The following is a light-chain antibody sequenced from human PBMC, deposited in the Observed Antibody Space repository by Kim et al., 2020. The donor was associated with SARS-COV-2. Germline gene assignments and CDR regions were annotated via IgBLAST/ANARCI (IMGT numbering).Light chain of an antibody. CDR2: DAS. CDR1: QSISSW. Sequence: GDKVTITCRASQSISSWLAWYQQKPGKAPKLLIYDASSLESGVPSRFSGSGSGTEFTLTISSLQPDDFATYYCQQYNSYSGTFGQGTKVDIK. V-gene: IGKV1-5*01. CDR3: QQYNSYSGT. J-gene: IGKJ1*01.